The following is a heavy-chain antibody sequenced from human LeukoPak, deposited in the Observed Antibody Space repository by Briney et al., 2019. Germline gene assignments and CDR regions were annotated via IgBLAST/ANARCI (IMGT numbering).Heavy chain of an antibody. D-gene: IGHD3-22*01. CDR1: GYTFTSYY. CDR3: ARARRGITMIVVAPRGRAFDI. J-gene: IGHJ3*02. Sequence: ASVKVSCKASGYTFTSYYMHWVRQAPGQGLEWMGIINPSGGSTSYAQKFQGRVTTTRDTSTSTVYMELGSLRSEDTAVYYCARARRGITMIVVAPRGRAFDIWGQGTMVTVSS. V-gene: IGHV1-46*01. CDR2: INPSGGST.